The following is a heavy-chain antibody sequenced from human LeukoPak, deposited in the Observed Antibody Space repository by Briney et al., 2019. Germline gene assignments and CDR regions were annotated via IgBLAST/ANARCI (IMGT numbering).Heavy chain of an antibody. CDR2: IYYSGST. J-gene: IGHJ5*02. CDR3: ARHRASQTRWFDP. Sequence: SETLPLTCTVSGGSISSYYWSWIRQPPGKGLEWIGYIYYSGSTNYNPSLKSRVTISVDTSKNQFSLKLSSVTAADTAVYYCARHRASQTRWFDPWGQGTLVTVSS. CDR1: GGSISSYY. V-gene: IGHV4-59*08.